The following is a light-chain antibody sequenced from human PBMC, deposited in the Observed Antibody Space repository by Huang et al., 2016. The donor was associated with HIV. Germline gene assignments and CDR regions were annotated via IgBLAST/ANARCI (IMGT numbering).Light chain of an antibody. CDR3: QQYERPPDT. CDR1: QSVGIY. J-gene: IGKJ3*01. Sequence: EIVLTQSPGTLSSSPGERATLSCRASQSVGIYLAWYQQKPGQAPRLLIYGASTRVTVIPDRFSGGGSGTDFTLSISRLEPEDFAVYYCQQYERPPDTFGPGTKVNIK. CDR2: GAS. V-gene: IGKV3-20*01.